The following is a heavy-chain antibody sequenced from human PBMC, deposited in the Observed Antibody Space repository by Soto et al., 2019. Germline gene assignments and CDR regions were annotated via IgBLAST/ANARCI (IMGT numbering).Heavy chain of an antibody. CDR3: ARVAAFYYGMDV. CDR2: INAGNGNT. V-gene: IGHV1-3*01. Sequence: ASVKLSCKASGYTFTSYAMHWVRQAPGQRLEWMGWINAGNGNTKYSQKFQGRVTITRDTSASTAYMELSSLRSEDTAVYYCARVAAFYYGMDVWGQGTTVTVSS. D-gene: IGHD6-19*01. CDR1: GYTFTSYA. J-gene: IGHJ6*02.